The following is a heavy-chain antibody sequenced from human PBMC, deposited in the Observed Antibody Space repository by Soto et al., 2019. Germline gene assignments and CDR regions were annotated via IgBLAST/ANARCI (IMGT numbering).Heavy chain of an antibody. J-gene: IGHJ4*02. V-gene: IGHV3-66*01. CDR3: ARDGPGTNYVDY. CDR1: VFTVSSNY. Sequence: EVQLVESGGGLVQPGGSLRLSCAASVFTVSSNYMSWVRQAPGKGLEWVSVIYSGGSTYYADSVKGRFTISRDNSKNTLYLQMNSLRAEDTAVYYCARDGPGTNYVDYWGQGTLVTVSS. CDR2: IYSGGST. D-gene: IGHD1-7*01.